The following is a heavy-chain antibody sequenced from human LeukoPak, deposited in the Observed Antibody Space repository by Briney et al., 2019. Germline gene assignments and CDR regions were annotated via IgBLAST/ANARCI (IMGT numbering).Heavy chain of an antibody. D-gene: IGHD3-22*01. V-gene: IGHV3-48*03. CDR3: ARGLTSYYDSSGYW. CDR2: ISGLGTTI. Sequence: PGGSLRLSCAASGFTFSSYEMNWVRQAPGKGLEWVSYISGLGTTIYYAESVKGRFAISRDNAKNSLYLQMNSLRAEDTAVYYCARGLTSYYDSSGYWGGQGTLATVSS. CDR1: GFTFSSYE. J-gene: IGHJ4*02.